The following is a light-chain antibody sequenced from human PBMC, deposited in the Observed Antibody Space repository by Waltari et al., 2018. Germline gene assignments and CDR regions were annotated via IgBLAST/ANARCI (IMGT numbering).Light chain of an antibody. CDR3: QQLNSYPFT. CDR2: AGS. J-gene: IGKJ3*01. CDR1: QGISSY. Sequence: DIQLTQSPSFLSASVGDRVTITCRASQGISSYLAWYQQKPGKAPKLLIYAGSTLQSGVPSRFSCSGSGTEFTHTNSSLQPEDFATYYCQQLNSYPFTYGPGTKVDIK. V-gene: IGKV1-9*01.